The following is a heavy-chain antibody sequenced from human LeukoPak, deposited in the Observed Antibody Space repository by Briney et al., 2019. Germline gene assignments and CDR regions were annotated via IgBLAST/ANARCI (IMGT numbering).Heavy chain of an antibody. CDR3: ARDRLYCTNGVCPSPLYYFDY. Sequence: GGSLRLSCAASGFTFSSYAMSWVRQAPGKGLEWVSAISGSGGSTYYADPVKGRFTISRDNSKNTLYLQMNSLRAEDTAVYYCARDRLYCTNGVCPSPLYYFDYWGQGTLVTVSS. J-gene: IGHJ4*02. CDR2: ISGSGGST. CDR1: GFTFSSYA. D-gene: IGHD2-8*01. V-gene: IGHV3-23*01.